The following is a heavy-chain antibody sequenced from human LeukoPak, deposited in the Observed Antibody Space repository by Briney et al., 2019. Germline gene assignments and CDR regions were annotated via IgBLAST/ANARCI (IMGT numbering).Heavy chain of an antibody. V-gene: IGHV3-23*01. D-gene: IGHD2-2*01. Sequence: PGGSLRLSCAASGFTFSSYAMSWVRQAPGKGLEWVSAISGSGGSTYYADSVKGRFTISRDNSKNTLYLQMNSLRSEDTAVYYCAREGGYCSSTSCDNWFDPWGQGTLVTVSS. CDR3: AREGGYCSSTSCDNWFDP. CDR2: ISGSGGST. CDR1: GFTFSSYA. J-gene: IGHJ5*02.